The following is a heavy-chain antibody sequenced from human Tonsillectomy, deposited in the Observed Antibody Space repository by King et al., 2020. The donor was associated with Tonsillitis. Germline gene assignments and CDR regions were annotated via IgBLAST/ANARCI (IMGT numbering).Heavy chain of an antibody. Sequence: VQLQESGPVLVKPSETLSLTCTVSGGSIISYYWSWIRQPPGKGLEWIWYIYYSGSTNSNPSLKSRVPISVDTSNNQFSLKLSSVTAAETAVYYCARDRAVAGIDYWGQGTLVTVSS. J-gene: IGHJ4*02. CDR1: GGSIISYY. CDR3: ARDRAVAGIDY. CDR2: IYYSGST. V-gene: IGHV4-59*01. D-gene: IGHD6-19*01.